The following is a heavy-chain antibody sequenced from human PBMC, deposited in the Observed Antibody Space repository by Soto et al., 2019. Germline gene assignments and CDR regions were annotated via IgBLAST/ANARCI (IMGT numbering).Heavy chain of an antibody. CDR3: IQSRCGGDCLQSYASYYYYGMDV. Sequence: QITLKESGPTLVKPTQTLTLTCTFSAFSLSTGGVGVGWIRQPPGKALEWLALIYWDDDKRYSPSLRNRLTIPKDPPKNQVVLTKTNLEPVDTATYYCIQSRCGGDCLQSYASYYYYGMDVWGQGTTVTISS. CDR2: IYWDDDK. J-gene: IGHJ6*02. V-gene: IGHV2-5*02. CDR1: AFSLSTGGVG. D-gene: IGHD2-21*02.